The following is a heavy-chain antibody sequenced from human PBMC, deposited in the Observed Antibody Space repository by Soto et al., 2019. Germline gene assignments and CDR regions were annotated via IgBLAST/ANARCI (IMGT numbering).Heavy chain of an antibody. V-gene: IGHV4-59*01. CDR1: GGSISSYY. J-gene: IGHJ3*02. D-gene: IGHD3-3*01. CDR2: IYYSGST. CDR3: VYYDFPHSSFDI. Sequence: SETLSLTCTVSGGSISSYYWSWIRQPPGKGLEWIGYIYYSGSTNYNPSLKSRVTISVDTSKNQFSLKLSSVTAADTAVYYCVYYDFPHSSFDIWGQGTMVTVSS.